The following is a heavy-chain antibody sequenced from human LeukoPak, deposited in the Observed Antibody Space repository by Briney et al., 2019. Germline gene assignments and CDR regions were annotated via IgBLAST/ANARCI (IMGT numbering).Heavy chain of an antibody. V-gene: IGHV4-30-4*07. CDR3: ARDAYSSSWYGLPHYYYYYYMDV. Sequence: SETLSLTCAVSGGSISSGGYSWSWIRQPPGKGLEWIGSIYYSGSTYYNPSLKSRVTISVDTSKNQFSLKLSSVTAADTAVYYCARDAYSSSWYGLPHYYYYYYMDVWGKGTTVTVSS. CDR1: GGSISSGGYS. CDR2: IYYSGST. D-gene: IGHD6-13*01. J-gene: IGHJ6*03.